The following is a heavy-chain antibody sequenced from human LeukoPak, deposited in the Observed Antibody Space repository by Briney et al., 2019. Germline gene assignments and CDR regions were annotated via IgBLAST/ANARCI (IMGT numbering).Heavy chain of an antibody. V-gene: IGHV6-1*01. CDR2: TYYRSKWYN. J-gene: IGHJ4*02. CDR3: ARDSVAGFDY. D-gene: IGHD6-19*01. CDR1: GDIVSSNSAA. Sequence: SQTLSLTRAISGDIVSSNSAAWNWIRQSPSRGLEWLGRTYYRSKWYNDYAVSVRNRITINPDTSKDQFSLQLSSVTPEDTAVYYCARDSVAGFDYWGQGTLVTVSS.